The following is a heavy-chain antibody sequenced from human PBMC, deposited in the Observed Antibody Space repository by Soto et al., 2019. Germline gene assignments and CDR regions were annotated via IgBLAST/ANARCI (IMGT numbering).Heavy chain of an antibody. D-gene: IGHD1-26*01. CDR2: IWYDASNK. CDR1: GFTFRTYG. CDR3: ARGRVDGGELDL. V-gene: IGHV3-33*01. J-gene: IGHJ4*02. Sequence: VQLVESGGGVVQPGGSLRLSCAASGFTFRTYGMYWVRQAPGKGLEWVAVIWYDASNKYYADSVKGRFTISRDNSENKLYLQKNSLRAEATAVYYCARGRVDGGELDLWGQGTLVTVSS.